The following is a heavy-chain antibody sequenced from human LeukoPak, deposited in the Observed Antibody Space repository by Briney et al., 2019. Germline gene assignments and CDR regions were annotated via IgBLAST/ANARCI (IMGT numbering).Heavy chain of an antibody. CDR1: GFTFSSYA. Sequence: GGSLRLSCAASGFTFSSYAMSWVRQAPGKGLEWVSAISGCGGSTYYADSVKGRFTISRDDSKNTLYLQMNSLRAEDTAVYYCVVDDYVWGSYRPSPLDAFDIWGQGTMVTVSS. CDR3: VVDDYVWGSYRPSPLDAFDI. D-gene: IGHD3-16*02. J-gene: IGHJ3*02. V-gene: IGHV3-23*01. CDR2: ISGCGGST.